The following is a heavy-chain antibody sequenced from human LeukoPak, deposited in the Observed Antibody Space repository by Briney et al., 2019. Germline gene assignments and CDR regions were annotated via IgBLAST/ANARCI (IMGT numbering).Heavy chain of an antibody. V-gene: IGHV4-38-2*01. D-gene: IGHD2-2*02. CDR2: IFHSGSA. CDR3: ASPRGTYIDY. Sequence: PSETLSLTCAVSGYSISTGYFWGWIRQSPGQGVEWIGSIFHSGSASYNPSFKSRVTLSVDTSKNEFSPKLTSVTATDTAIYYCASPRGTYIDYWGQGTLATVSS. J-gene: IGHJ4*02. CDR1: GYSISTGYF.